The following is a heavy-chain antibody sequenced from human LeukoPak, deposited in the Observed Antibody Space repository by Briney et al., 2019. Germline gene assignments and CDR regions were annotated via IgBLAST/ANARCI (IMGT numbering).Heavy chain of an antibody. CDR1: GGTFSSYA. D-gene: IGHD2-15*01. CDR2: IIPIFGTA. J-gene: IGHJ4*02. V-gene: IGHV1-69*05. Sequence: SVKVSCKASGGTFSSYAISWVRQAPGQGLEWMGGIIPIFGTANYAQKFQGRVTITTDESTSTAYMELSSLRSEDTAVYYCARNRYCSGGSCYRLDYWGQGTLVTVSS. CDR3: ARNRYCSGGSCYRLDY.